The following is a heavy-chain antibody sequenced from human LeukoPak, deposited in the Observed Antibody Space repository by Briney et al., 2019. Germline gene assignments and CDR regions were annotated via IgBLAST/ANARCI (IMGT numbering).Heavy chain of an antibody. CDR1: GFTFSSYW. CDR2: IKQDGSEK. V-gene: IGHV3-7*01. Sequence: PGGSLRLSCAASGFTFSSYWMSWVRQAPGKGLEWVANIKQDGSEKCYVDPVKGRFTIPRDNAKNSLYLQMNSLRAEDTAVYYCARDYTYYDILTGYPYWYFDLWGRGTLVTVSS. J-gene: IGHJ2*01. CDR3: ARDYTYYDILTGYPYWYFDL. D-gene: IGHD3-9*01.